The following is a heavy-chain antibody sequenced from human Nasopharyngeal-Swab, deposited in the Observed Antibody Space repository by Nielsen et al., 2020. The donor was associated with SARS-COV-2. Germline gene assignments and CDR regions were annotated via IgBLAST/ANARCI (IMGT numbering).Heavy chain of an antibody. CDR3: ARDSFSSVGAAGSSHYYYYGMDV. CDR2: IKQDGSEK. CDR1: GFTFSSYW. D-gene: IGHD6-13*01. J-gene: IGHJ6*02. V-gene: IGHV3-7*01. Sequence: GGSLRLSCAASGFTFSSYWMSWVRQAPGKGLGWVANIKQDGSEKYYVDSVKGRFTISRDNAKNSLYLQMNSLRAEDTAVYYCARDSFSSVGAAGSSHYYYYGMDVWGQGTTVTVSS.